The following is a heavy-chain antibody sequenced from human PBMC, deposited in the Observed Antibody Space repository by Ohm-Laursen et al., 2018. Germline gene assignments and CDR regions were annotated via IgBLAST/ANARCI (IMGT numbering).Heavy chain of an antibody. CDR1: GGSISTRSHY. J-gene: IGHJ3*02. CDR3: ARGTYYDIYFAFDI. V-gene: IGHV4-39*07. CDR2: IYYTGDT. D-gene: IGHD3-9*01. Sequence: PPGTLSLTCTVSGGSISTRSHYWGWIRQPPGKGLEWIGSIYYTGDTYYSPSLRSRVTISIDTSKNQFSLRLRSLTAADTAVYYCARGTYYDIYFAFDIWGQGTMVTVSS.